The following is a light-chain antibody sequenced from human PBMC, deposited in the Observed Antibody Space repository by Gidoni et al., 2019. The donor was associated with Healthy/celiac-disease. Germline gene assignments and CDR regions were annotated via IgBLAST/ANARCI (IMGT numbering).Light chain of an antibody. CDR3: QQYNNWPQT. CDR2: GAS. J-gene: IGKJ2*01. CDR1: QSFSSH. V-gene: IGKV3-15*01. Sequence: EIVMTQSPATLSVSPGERATLSCRASQSFSSHLAWYQQKPGQAPRLLIYGASTRATGIPARFSGSGSVTEFTLTISSLQSEDFAVYYCQQYNNWPQTFGQGTKLEIK.